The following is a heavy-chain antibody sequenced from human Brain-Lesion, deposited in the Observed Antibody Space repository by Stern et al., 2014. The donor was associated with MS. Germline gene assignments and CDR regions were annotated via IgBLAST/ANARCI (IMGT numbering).Heavy chain of an antibody. Sequence: QVQLQESGPGLVKPSETLSLTCTVSGGSVSSRSYYWDWIRLPPGKGLEWIGNIYYNGSTFYSPSLKSRVTISVDPPKNRFSLKLSSVTAADTAVYYCARRTFFYDGSGYQNRPFDYWGQGTLVTVSS. CDR3: ARRTFFYDGSGYQNRPFDY. D-gene: IGHD3-22*01. CDR2: IYYNGST. CDR1: GGSVSSRSYY. J-gene: IGHJ4*02. V-gene: IGHV4-39*01.